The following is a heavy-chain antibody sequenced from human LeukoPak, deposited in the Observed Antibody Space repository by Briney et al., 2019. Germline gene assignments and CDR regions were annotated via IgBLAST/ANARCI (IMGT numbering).Heavy chain of an antibody. D-gene: IGHD5-24*01. J-gene: IGHJ4*02. V-gene: IGHV3-30*02. CDR3: AKVATTEMATITSDY. CDR1: GFTFSSYG. CDR2: IRYDGSNK. Sequence: GGSLRLSCAACGFTFSSYGMHWVRQAPGKGLEWVAFIRYDGSNKYHADSVKGRFTISRDNSKNTLYLQMNSLRAEDTAVYYCAKVATTEMATITSDYWGQGTLVTVSS.